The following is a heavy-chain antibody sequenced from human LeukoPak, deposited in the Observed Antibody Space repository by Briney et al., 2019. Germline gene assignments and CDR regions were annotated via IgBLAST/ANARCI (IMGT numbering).Heavy chain of an antibody. V-gene: IGHV3-21*01. D-gene: IGHD3-3*01. CDR1: GFTFSSYS. Sequence: GASLRLSCAASGFTFSSYSMNWVRQAPGKGLEWVSSISSSSSYIYYADSVKGRFTISRDNAKNSLFLQVNGLRAEDTAVYYCARDKGTEGLLPRGDWYFDLWGRGTLVTVSS. CDR3: ARDKGTEGLLPRGDWYFDL. J-gene: IGHJ2*01. CDR2: ISSSSSYI.